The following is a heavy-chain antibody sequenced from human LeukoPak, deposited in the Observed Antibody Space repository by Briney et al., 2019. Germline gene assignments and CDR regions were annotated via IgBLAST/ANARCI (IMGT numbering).Heavy chain of an antibody. CDR3: ARVLMVRGVIKGNWFDP. D-gene: IGHD3-10*01. J-gene: IGHJ5*02. CDR2: MNPNSGNT. Sequence: ASVKVSCKASGYTFTSYDINWVRQATGQGLEWMGWMNPNSGNTGYAQKFQGRVTMTSNTSISTAYTELRSLRSEDTAVYYCARVLMVRGVIKGNWFDPWGQGTLVTVSS. CDR1: GYTFTSYD. V-gene: IGHV1-8*01.